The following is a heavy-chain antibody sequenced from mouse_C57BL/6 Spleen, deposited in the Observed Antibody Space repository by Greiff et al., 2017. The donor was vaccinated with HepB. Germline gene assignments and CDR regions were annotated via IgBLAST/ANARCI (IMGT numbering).Heavy chain of an antibody. D-gene: IGHD2-1*01. CDR3: ARTECNYEKVYAMEY. CDR1: GYAFSSSW. J-gene: IGHJ4*01. Sequence: VQLQQSGPELVKPGASVKTSCKASGYAFSSSWMNWVKQRPGKGLEWIGRIYPGDGDTNYNGKFKGKATLTADKSSSTAYMQLSSRTSEDSAVYFCARTECNYEKVYAMEYWGQGTSVTVSS. CDR2: IYPGDGDT. V-gene: IGHV1-82*01.